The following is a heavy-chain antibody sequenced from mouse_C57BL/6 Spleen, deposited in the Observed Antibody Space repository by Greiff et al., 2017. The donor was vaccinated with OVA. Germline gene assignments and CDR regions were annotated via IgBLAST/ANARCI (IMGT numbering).Heavy chain of an antibody. D-gene: IGHD1-1*01. Sequence: EVQRVESGGGLVKPGGSLKLSCAASGFTFSDYGMHWVRQAPEKGLEWVAYISSGSSTIYYADTVKGRITISRDNAKNTLFLQMTSLRSEDTAMYYCAGPPESLLDYGHAYWGQGTLVTVSS. CDR2: ISSGSSTI. V-gene: IGHV5-17*01. CDR1: GFTFSDYG. CDR3: AGPPESLLDYGHAY. J-gene: IGHJ3*01.